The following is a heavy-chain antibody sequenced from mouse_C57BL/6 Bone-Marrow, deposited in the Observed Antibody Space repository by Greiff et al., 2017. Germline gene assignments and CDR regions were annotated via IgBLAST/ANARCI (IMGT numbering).Heavy chain of an antibody. CDR3: ARLWFRNYCDY. J-gene: IGHJ2*01. CDR1: GYTFTSYG. D-gene: IGHD2-2*01. CDR2: IYPRSGNT. Sequence: QVQLQQSGAELARPGASVKLSCKASGYTFTSYGISWVKQRTGQGLEWIGEIYPRSGNTYYNEKFKGKATLTADKSSSTAYMELRSLTSEDSAVYFCARLWFRNYCDYWGQGTTLTVSA. V-gene: IGHV1-81*01.